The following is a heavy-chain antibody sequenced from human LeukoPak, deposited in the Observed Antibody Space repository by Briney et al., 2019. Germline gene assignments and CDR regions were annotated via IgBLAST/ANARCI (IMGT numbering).Heavy chain of an antibody. CDR2: IIPIFGTA. J-gene: IGHJ4*02. CDR3: ASSHCSSTRCLSTTFDY. CDR1: GGTFSSYA. Sequence: ASVKVSCKASGGTFSSYAISWVRQAPGQGLEWMGGIIPIFGTANYAQKFQGRVTITTDESTSTAYMELSSLRSEDTAVYYCASSHCSSTRCLSTTFDYWGQGTLVTVSS. V-gene: IGHV1-69*05. D-gene: IGHD2-2*01.